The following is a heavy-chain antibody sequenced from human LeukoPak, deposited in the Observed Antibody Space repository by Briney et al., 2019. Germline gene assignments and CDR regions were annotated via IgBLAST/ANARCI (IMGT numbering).Heavy chain of an antibody. Sequence: GGSLRLSCAASGFTFSSYEMNWVRQAPGKGLEWVSYISSSGSTIYYADSVKGRFTISRDNAKNPRDLQMNSLRAEDTAVYYCAELGITMIGGVWGKGTTVTISS. CDR2: ISSSGSTI. CDR1: GFTFSSYE. D-gene: IGHD3-10*02. CDR3: AELGITMIGGV. J-gene: IGHJ6*04. V-gene: IGHV3-48*03.